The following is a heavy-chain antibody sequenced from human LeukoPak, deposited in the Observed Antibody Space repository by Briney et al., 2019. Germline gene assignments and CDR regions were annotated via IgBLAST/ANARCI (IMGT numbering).Heavy chain of an antibody. CDR2: ISGSGGST. CDR3: AGNGRITMIVVVITKSNWFDP. V-gene: IGHV3-23*01. Sequence: GGSLRLSCAASGFTFSSYAMSWVRQAPGKGLEWVSAISGSGGSTYYADSVKGRFTISRDNSKNTPYLQMNSLRAEDTAVYYCAGNGRITMIVVVITKSNWFDPWGQGTLVTVSS. D-gene: IGHD3-22*01. J-gene: IGHJ5*02. CDR1: GFTFSSYA.